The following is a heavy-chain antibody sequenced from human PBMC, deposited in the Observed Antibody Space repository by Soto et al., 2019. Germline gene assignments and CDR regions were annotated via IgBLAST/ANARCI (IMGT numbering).Heavy chain of an antibody. D-gene: IGHD2-21*01. CDR1: GFTFSSHS. CDR3: ARGPRLAYFEC. Sequence: GSLRLSCAASGFTFSSHSMNWVRQAPGKGLEWVSSISSSNTYINYADSVKGRFTIFRDNAKNSLYLQMNGLRADDKAVYYCARGPRLAYFECWGQGTLVTVSS. CDR2: ISSSNTYI. V-gene: IGHV3-21*01. J-gene: IGHJ4*02.